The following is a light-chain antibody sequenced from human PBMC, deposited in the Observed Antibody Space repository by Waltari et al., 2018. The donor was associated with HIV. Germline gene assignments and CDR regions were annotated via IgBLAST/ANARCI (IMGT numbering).Light chain of an antibody. V-gene: IGLV3-1*01. CDR3: QAWDTNNVI. Sequence: SYELTQPPSAPVSPGRTASITCSGANLGEKYASWYQQKAGGSPVLVIYQDTERPAGIPERFSGSNSDNTATLTIGETQTVDEADYYCQAWDTNNVIFGGGTKLTVL. CDR1: NLGEKY. CDR2: QDT. J-gene: IGLJ2*01.